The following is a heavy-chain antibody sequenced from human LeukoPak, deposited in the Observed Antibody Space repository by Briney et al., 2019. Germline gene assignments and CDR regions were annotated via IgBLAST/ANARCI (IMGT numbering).Heavy chain of an antibody. J-gene: IGHJ5*02. V-gene: IGHV3-30*18. Sequence: PGRSLRLSCAPSGFTFSSYGMHWVRQAPGKGLEWVAVISYDGSNKYYADSVKGRFTISRDNSKNTLYLQMNSLRAEDTAVYYCAKAPYDILTGYSPSWGQGTLVTVSS. CDR1: GFTFSSYG. D-gene: IGHD3-9*01. CDR2: ISYDGSNK. CDR3: AKAPYDILTGYSPS.